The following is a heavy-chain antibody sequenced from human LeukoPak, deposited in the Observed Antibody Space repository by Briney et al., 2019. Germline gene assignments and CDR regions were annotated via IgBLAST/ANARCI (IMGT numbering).Heavy chain of an antibody. V-gene: IGHV3-21*01. CDR2: MSSSSSYI. J-gene: IGHJ5*02. CDR3: ARVPEVGYSGYPPGGSYNWFDP. D-gene: IGHD5-12*01. CDR1: GFTFSSYS. Sequence: GGCLRLSCAASGFTFSSYSMNWVRQAPGKGLEWVSSMSSSSSYIYYADSVKGRFTISRDNAKNSLYLQMNSLRAEDTAVYYCARVPEVGYSGYPPGGSYNWFDPWGQGTLVTVSS.